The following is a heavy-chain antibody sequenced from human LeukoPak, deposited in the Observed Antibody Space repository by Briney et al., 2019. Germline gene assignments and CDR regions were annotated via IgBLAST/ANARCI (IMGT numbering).Heavy chain of an antibody. CDR2: ISAYNGNT. D-gene: IGHD3-10*01. Sequence: AASVKVSCKASGYTFTSYGISWVRQAPGQGLEWMGWISAYNGNTNYAQKLQGRVTMTTDTSTSTAYMELRSLRSDDTAVYYCARTYYYGSGSLYYYYYYMDVWGKGTTVTISS. J-gene: IGHJ6*03. CDR1: GYTFTSYG. CDR3: ARTYYYGSGSLYYYYYYMDV. V-gene: IGHV1-18*01.